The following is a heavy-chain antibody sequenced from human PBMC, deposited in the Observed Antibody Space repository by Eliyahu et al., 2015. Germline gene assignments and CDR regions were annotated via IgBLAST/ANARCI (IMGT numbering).Heavy chain of an antibody. CDR3: AMTSYSSSWKGWYFDY. D-gene: IGHD6-13*01. Sequence: QVQLVQSGAEVKKPGASVXVSCKASGYAFTSYYMHWVRQAPGQGLEWMGIISPPGGTTIYAQKFQGRVTMTRDTSTSTVYMELNSLRSEDTAVYYCAMTSYSSSWKGWYFDYWGQGTLVTVSS. V-gene: IGHV1-46*01. CDR1: GYAFTSYY. CDR2: ISPPGGTT. J-gene: IGHJ4*02.